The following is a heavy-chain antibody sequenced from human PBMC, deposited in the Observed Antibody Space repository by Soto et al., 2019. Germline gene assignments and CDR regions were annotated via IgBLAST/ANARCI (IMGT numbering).Heavy chain of an antibody. J-gene: IGHJ4*02. V-gene: IGHV4-59*02. CDR3: ARDPGYCTNGVCPIFDF. CDR2: MYHGGRT. D-gene: IGHD2-8*01. CDR1: GDSVTNYF. Sequence: QVHLRESGPGLVKSSETLSLTCTVSGDSVTNYFWSWMRQPPGKGLEWIGHMYHGGRTIYSPSLKSRVTMSLDSSKNQFSLNLSSVTAADTAVYFCARDPGYCTNGVCPIFDFWGQGVLVAVSS.